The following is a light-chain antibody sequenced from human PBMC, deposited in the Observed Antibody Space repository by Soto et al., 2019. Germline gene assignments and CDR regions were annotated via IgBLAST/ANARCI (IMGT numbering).Light chain of an antibody. CDR3: AAWDDDLNGLV. J-gene: IGLJ3*02. CDR2: NNN. CDR1: TSNIGSNI. V-gene: IGLV1-44*01. Sequence: QSVLTQPPSASGTPGQRITSSCSGRTSNIGSNIVSWYHHLPGAAPNLLIYNNNQRPSGVPDRFFASKSGTSASLAISGLQPEDESHYYCAAWDDDLNGLVFGGGTKVTVL.